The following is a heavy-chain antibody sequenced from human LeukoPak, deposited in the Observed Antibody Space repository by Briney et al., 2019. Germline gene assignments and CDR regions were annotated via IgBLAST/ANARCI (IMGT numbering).Heavy chain of an antibody. D-gene: IGHD6-13*01. CDR2: IIPIFGTA. Sequence: GASVKVSCKASGGTFSSYAISWVRQAPGQGLEWMGGIIPIFGTANYAQKFQGRVTITTDESTSTACMELSSLRSEDTAVYYCARSSSPPPNNYYYYYMDVWGKGTTATVSS. CDR1: GGTFSSYA. V-gene: IGHV1-69*05. J-gene: IGHJ6*03. CDR3: ARSSSPPPNNYYYYYMDV.